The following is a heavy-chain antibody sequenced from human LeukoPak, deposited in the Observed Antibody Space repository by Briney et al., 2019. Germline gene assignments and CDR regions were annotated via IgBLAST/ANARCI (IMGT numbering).Heavy chain of an antibody. V-gene: IGHV4-34*01. J-gene: IGHJ4*02. D-gene: IGHD5-18*01. CDR1: GGSFSGYY. CDR2: INHSGST. CDR3: ARVATARGDAIDY. Sequence: SETLSLTCAVYGGSFSGYYWSWIRQPPGKGLEWIGEINHSGSTNYNPSLKSRVTISVDTSKNQFSLKLSSVTAADTAVYYCARVATARGDAIDYWGQGTLVTVSS.